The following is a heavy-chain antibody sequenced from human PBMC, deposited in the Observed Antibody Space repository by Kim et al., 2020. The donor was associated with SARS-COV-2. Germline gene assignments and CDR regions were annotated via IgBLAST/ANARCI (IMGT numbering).Heavy chain of an antibody. CDR3: ARESIAAAGTSCFDY. D-gene: IGHD6-13*01. V-gene: IGHV3-53*01. CDR1: GFTVSSNY. Sequence: GGSLRLSCAASGFTVSSNYMSWVRQSPGKGRGGGSVIYSVGSTYSADSVKGRFTISRDNSKNTLYLQMNSLRAEDTAVYYCARESIAAAGTSCFDYWGQGAPVTVSS. J-gene: IGHJ4*03. CDR2: IYSVGST.